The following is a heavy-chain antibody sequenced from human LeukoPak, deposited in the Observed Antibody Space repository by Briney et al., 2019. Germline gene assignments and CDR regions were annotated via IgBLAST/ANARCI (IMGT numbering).Heavy chain of an antibody. D-gene: IGHD3-22*01. CDR3: AELGITMIWGV. CDR1: GFTFSSYE. CDR2: ISSSGSTI. V-gene: IGHV3-48*03. J-gene: IGHJ6*04. Sequence: RGGPLRLSCAASGFTFSSYEVNWVRHAPGKGLERVSYISSSGSTIYYADSVKGRFTISRDNAKNSLYLQMNSLRAEDTAVYYCAELGITMIWGVWGKGTTVTISS.